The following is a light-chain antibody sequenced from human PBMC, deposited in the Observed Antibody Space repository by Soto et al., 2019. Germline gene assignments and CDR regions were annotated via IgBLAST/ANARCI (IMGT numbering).Light chain of an antibody. J-gene: IGLJ2*01. V-gene: IGLV2-8*01. CDR2: EVS. CDR1: SSDVGGYNY. Sequence: QSALTQPPSASGSHGQSVTISCTGTSSDVGGYNYVSWYQQHPGKAPKLMIYEVSERPSGVPDRFSGSKSGNTASLTVSGLQAEDDADYYCSSYAGSNNFVLFGGGTKVTVL. CDR3: SSYAGSNNFVL.